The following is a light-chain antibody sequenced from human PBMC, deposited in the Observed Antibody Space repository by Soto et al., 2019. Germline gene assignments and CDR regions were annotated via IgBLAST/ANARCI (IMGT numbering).Light chain of an antibody. CDR3: CSYAGTVV. CDR1: SSDVGSYNL. CDR2: EVS. Sequence: QSVLTQPASVSGSPGQSITISCTGTSSDVGSYNLVSWYQQHPGKAPKLMIYEVSKRPSGVSNRFSGSKSGNTASLTISGLQAEDEADYYCCSYAGTVVLGGGTKLTVL. V-gene: IGLV2-23*02. J-gene: IGLJ2*01.